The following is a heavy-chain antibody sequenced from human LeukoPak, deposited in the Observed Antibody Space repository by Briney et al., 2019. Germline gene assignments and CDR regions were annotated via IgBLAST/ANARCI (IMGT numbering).Heavy chain of an antibody. Sequence: SETLSLTCTVSGYSISSGYYWGWIRQPPGKGLEWIGSIYHSGSTYYNPSPKSRVTISVDTSKNQFSLKLSSVTAADTAVYYCAALGYEIDYDYWGQGTLVTVSS. V-gene: IGHV4-38-2*02. CDR1: GYSISSGYY. J-gene: IGHJ4*02. CDR2: IYHSGST. D-gene: IGHD2-8*01. CDR3: AALGYEIDYDY.